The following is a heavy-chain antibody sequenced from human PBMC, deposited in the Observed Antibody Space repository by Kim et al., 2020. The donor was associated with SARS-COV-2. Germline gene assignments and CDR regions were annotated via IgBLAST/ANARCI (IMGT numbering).Heavy chain of an antibody. Sequence: GGSLRLSCAASGFTFSNYVISWVRQAPGKGLEWVSTTSGSGANTYYADSVKGRFTISRDNSKNTLYLQMNSLRAEDTALYYCAKRPDRSFSAGDRYWYFDLWGRGSLVIVSS. CDR1: GFTFSNYV. V-gene: IGHV3-23*01. CDR2: TSGSGANT. CDR3: AKRPDRSFSAGDRYWYFDL. J-gene: IGHJ2*01. D-gene: IGHD3-10*01.